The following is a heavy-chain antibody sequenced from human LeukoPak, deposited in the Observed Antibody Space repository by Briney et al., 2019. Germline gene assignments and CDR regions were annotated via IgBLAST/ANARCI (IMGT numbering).Heavy chain of an antibody. CDR3: VRGDWLDF. CDR1: GFPFGNYA. CDR2: IPWNNDII. Sequence: GGSLRLSCVASGFPFGNYAMHWVWQTPGKGLEWVAGIPWNNDIITYADSVRGRFTVSRDNAKNSVYLQMDSLKPEDTALYHCVRGDWLDFWGQGTLVTVSS. J-gene: IGHJ5*01. V-gene: IGHV3-9*01. D-gene: IGHD5-24*01.